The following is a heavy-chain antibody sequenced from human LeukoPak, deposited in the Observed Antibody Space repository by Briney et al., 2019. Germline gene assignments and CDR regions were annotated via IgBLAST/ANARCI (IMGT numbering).Heavy chain of an antibody. CDR3: ARLLEGVAGTWGY. CDR1: GYSFSTYW. Sequence: GESLKISCKGSGYSFSTYWIAWVRQLPGKGLEWMGIIYPGDSDTRYSPSFQGQVTISADKSICTAYLQWSSLKASDTAMYYCARLLEGVAGTWGYWGQGTLVTVSS. CDR2: IYPGDSDT. D-gene: IGHD6-19*01. J-gene: IGHJ4*02. V-gene: IGHV5-51*01.